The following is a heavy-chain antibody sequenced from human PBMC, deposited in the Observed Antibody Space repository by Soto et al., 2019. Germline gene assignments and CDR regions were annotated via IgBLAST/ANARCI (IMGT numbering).Heavy chain of an antibody. Sequence: QVQLVESGGGVVQPGRSLRLSCAASGFTFSSYAMHWVRQAPGKGLEWVAVISYDGSNKYYADSVKGRFTISRDNSKKTLDLQMNSLRAEDTAVYYCVRDASEGEQWLPRTYYSYGMDVWGQGTTVTVSS. V-gene: IGHV3-30-3*01. D-gene: IGHD6-19*01. CDR1: GFTFSSYA. J-gene: IGHJ6*02. CDR2: ISYDGSNK. CDR3: VRDASEGEQWLPRTYYSYGMDV.